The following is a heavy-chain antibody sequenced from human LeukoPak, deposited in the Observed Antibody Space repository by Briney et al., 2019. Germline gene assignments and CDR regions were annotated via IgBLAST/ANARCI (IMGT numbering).Heavy chain of an antibody. CDR2: ISGSGGST. CDR3: AKSYDYVWGSYRYSGAFDI. J-gene: IGHJ3*02. CDR1: GVTFSSYV. D-gene: IGHD3-16*02. V-gene: IGHV3-23*01. Sequence: GGSLRLSCEASGVTFSSYVMSWVRQAPGKGLEWVSAISGSGGSTYYADSVKGRFTISRDNSENTLYLQMNSLRAEDTAVYYCAKSYDYVWGSYRYSGAFDIWGQGTMVTVSS.